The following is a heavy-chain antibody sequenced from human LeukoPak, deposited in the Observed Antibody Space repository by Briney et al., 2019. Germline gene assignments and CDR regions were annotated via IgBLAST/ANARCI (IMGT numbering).Heavy chain of an antibody. D-gene: IGHD7-27*01. J-gene: IGHJ6*03. V-gene: IGHV4-39*07. Sequence: SETLFLTCTVSGGSIRSDRHYWGWVRQTPGKGLEWIGSIYYSGSASYNPSFRSRVTMSVDTSKNQFSLKLSSVTAADTAVYYCAREVSAGAYYYYYMDVWGKGTTVTVSS. CDR1: GGSIRSDRHY. CDR2: IYYSGSA. CDR3: AREVSAGAYYYYYMDV.